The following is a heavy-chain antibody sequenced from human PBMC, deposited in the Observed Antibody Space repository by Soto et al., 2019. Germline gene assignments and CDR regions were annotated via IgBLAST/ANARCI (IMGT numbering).Heavy chain of an antibody. J-gene: IGHJ4*02. CDR2: ISYDGSNK. D-gene: IGHD3-16*02. Sequence: QVQLVESGGGVVQPGRSPRLSCAASGFTFSSYGMHWVRQAPGKGLEWVAVISYDGSNKYYADSVKGRFTISRDNSKNTLYLQMNSLRAEDTAVYYCAKTQELHLGELSPFGYWGQGTLVTVSS. CDR3: AKTQELHLGELSPFGY. CDR1: GFTFSSYG. V-gene: IGHV3-30*18.